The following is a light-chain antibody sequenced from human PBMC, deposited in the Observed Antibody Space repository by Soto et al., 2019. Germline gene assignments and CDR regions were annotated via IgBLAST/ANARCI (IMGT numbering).Light chain of an antibody. CDR3: ASWDDSLNGLVV. J-gene: IGLJ2*01. V-gene: IGLV1-44*01. CDR1: SSNIGSNT. CDR2: SNN. Sequence: QSVLTQPPSASGTPGQRVTISCSGSSSNIGSNTVNWYQQLPGTAPKLLIYSNNQRPSGVPDRFSGSKSGTSASLAISGLQSEDEAEYSCASWDDSLNGLVVFGGGTKVTVL.